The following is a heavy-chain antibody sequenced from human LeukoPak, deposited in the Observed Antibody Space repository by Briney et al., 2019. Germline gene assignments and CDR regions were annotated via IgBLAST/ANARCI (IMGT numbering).Heavy chain of an antibody. CDR2: ISSSSYI. Sequence: GGSLRLSCAASGFTFSSYSMNWVRQAPGKGLEWVSSISSSSYIYYADSVKGRFTISRDNAKNSLYLQMNSLRAEDTAVYYCAREVWPGWFDPWGQGTLVTVSS. CDR3: AREVWPGWFDP. D-gene: IGHD2-8*01. CDR1: GFTFSSYS. V-gene: IGHV3-21*01. J-gene: IGHJ5*02.